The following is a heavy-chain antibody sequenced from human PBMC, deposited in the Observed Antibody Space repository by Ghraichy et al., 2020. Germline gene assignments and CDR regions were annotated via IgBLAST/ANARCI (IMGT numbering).Heavy chain of an antibody. CDR1: GYTFTGYY. V-gene: IGHV1-2*02. D-gene: IGHD1-26*01. CDR2: INPNSGDT. Sequence: ASVKVSCKASGYTFTGYYMHWVRQAPGQGLEWMGWINPNSGDTNYAQKFQGRVTMTRDTSISTAYMELSRLRSDDTAVYYCARAGMWDSDGYFQHWGQGTLVTVSS. J-gene: IGHJ1*01. CDR3: ARAGMWDSDGYFQH.